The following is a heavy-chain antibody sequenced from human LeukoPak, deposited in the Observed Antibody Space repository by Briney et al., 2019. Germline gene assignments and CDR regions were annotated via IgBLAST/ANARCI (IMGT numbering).Heavy chain of an antibody. J-gene: IGHJ5*02. V-gene: IGHV3-7*03. CDR2: IKQDGSKK. Sequence: PGGSLRLSCVASGFPFSSYWMTWVRQAPGKGLEWVANIKQDGSKKSYVDSVKGRFTISRDNAKNSLYLQMNSLRAEDTAVYYCAKDRPNWFDPWGQGTLVTVSS. CDR1: GFPFSSYW. CDR3: AKDRPNWFDP.